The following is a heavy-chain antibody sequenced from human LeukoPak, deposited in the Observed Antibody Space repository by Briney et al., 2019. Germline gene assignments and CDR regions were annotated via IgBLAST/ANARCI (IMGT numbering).Heavy chain of an antibody. CDR3: ANQAYSQFDY. J-gene: IGHJ4*02. D-gene: IGHD4-11*01. Sequence: GGSLRLSCVASGFAFSSYWMSWVRQAPGKGLELVANISPDGSAEDYVDSVRGRFAISRDNAKRSLYLQMNSLSPEDTAVYYCANQAYSQFDYWGQGALVTVSS. CDR2: ISPDGSAE. V-gene: IGHV3-7*01. CDR1: GFAFSSYW.